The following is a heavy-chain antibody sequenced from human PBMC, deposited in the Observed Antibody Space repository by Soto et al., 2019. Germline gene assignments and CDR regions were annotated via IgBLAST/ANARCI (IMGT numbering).Heavy chain of an antibody. CDR2: ISSHGRDI. J-gene: IGHJ4*02. Sequence: GGSLRLSCEASGFSFTSDSMTWVRQDPGKGLEWVSSISSHGRDIFYADSVKGRFTISRDNAKDSLHLQMNSLTGEDSAVYYCARGAALAGKLDLWGQGTLVTVSS. D-gene: IGHD6-19*01. V-gene: IGHV3-21*06. CDR3: ARGAALAGKLDL. CDR1: GFSFTSDS.